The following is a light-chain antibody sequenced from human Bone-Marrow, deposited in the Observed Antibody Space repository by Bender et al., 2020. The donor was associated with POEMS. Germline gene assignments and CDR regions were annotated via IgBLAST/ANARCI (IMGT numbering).Light chain of an antibody. CDR1: SSDVGKYTL. J-gene: IGLJ2*01. CDR3: CSYSTGPTVVL. Sequence: QSALTQPASVSGSPGQSITISCTGTSSDVGKYTLVSWYHQVPGKAPKIIIFEATKRPSGVSLRFSGSKSGNTASLTISGLQAEDEAHYYCCSYSTGPTVVLFGGGTKVTVL. CDR2: EAT. V-gene: IGLV2-23*02.